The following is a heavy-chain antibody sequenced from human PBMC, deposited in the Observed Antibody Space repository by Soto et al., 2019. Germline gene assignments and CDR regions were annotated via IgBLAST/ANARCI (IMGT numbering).Heavy chain of an antibody. CDR1: GGSISSYY. Sequence: SETLSLTCTVSGGSISSYYWSWIRQPPGKGLEWIGYIYYSGSTNYNPSLKSRVTISVDTSKNQFSLKLSSVTAADTAVYYCARVRYLRGYSYGYWFDPWCQGTLVTVSS. V-gene: IGHV4-59*01. CDR3: ARVRYLRGYSYGYWFDP. J-gene: IGHJ5*02. D-gene: IGHD5-18*01. CDR2: IYYSGST.